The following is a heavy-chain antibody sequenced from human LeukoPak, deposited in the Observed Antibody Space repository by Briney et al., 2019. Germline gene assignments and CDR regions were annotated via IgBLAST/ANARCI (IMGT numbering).Heavy chain of an antibody. J-gene: IGHJ4*02. D-gene: IGHD7-27*01. Sequence: GGSLRLSCAASGFAFSNYGMNWVRQAPGKGLEWVSGITGSGSTTYYADSVKGRFTLSRGNSKNTLYLQMNSPRAEDTAAYYCAKDGNWARFENWGQGTLVTVSS. V-gene: IGHV3-23*01. CDR1: GFAFSNYG. CDR3: AKDGNWARFEN. CDR2: ITGSGSTT.